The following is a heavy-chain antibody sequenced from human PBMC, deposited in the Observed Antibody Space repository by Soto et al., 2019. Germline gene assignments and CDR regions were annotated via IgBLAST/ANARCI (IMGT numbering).Heavy chain of an antibody. V-gene: IGHV3-23*01. CDR3: AKELVAVAGSDY. J-gene: IGHJ4*02. Sequence: GGSLRLSCEASGFTFSNYAMTWVRQAPGRGLEWVSTISGSADTTYYADSVKGRFTISRDNPKNTLFLQMNSLRVDDTAVYYCAKELVAVAGSDYWGQGTLVTVSS. CDR1: GFTFSNYA. D-gene: IGHD6-19*01. CDR2: ISGSADTT.